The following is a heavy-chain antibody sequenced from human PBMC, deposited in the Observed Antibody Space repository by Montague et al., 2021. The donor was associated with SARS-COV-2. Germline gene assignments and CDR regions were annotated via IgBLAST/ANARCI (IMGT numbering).Heavy chain of an antibody. V-gene: IGHV3-9*01. CDR1: GFTFNDYA. J-gene: IGHJ6*02. CDR3: AREAMVRGFDYYGMDV. D-gene: IGHD3-10*01. Sequence: SLRLSCAASGFTFNDYAMHWVRQAPGAGLEWVAGVDWSSGFSAYADSVRGRFTISRDNAKNSLYLQMNSLRAEDTAVYYCAREAMVRGFDYYGMDVWGQGTTVTVSS. CDR2: VDWSSGFS.